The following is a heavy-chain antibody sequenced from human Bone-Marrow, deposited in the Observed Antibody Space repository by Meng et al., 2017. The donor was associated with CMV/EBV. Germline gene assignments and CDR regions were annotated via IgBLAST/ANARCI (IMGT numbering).Heavy chain of an antibody. V-gene: IGHV1-18*01. CDR3: ARDFRVITFGGPMGGY. D-gene: IGHD3-16*01. CDR2: ISAYNGNT. CDR1: GYTFTSYG. J-gene: IGHJ4*02. Sequence: ASVKVSCKASGYTFTSYGISWVRQAPGQGLEWMGWISAYNGNTNYAQKLQGRVTMTTDTSTSTAYMELRSLRSDDTAVYYCARDFRVITFGGPMGGYWGQGTLVTVSS.